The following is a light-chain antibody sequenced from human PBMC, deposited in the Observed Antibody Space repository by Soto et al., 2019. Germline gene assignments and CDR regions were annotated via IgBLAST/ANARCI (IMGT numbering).Light chain of an antibody. Sequence: EIVLTQSPVTLSLSPGERATLSCRASQSVSTYLAWYQQKPGQAPRLLIYDASNRATGIPARFSGSGSGKDFTLTSSSLEPEDFAVYYCQQRSNWQVTFGQGTRLEI. CDR3: QQRSNWQVT. CDR2: DAS. J-gene: IGKJ5*01. V-gene: IGKV3-11*01. CDR1: QSVSTY.